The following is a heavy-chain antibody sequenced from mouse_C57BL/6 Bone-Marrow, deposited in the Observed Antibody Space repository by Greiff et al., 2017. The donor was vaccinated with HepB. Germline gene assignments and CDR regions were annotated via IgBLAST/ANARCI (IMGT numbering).Heavy chain of an antibody. CDR1: GYSITSGYY. J-gene: IGHJ1*03. Sequence: EESGPGLVKPSQSLSLTCSVTGYSITSGYYWNWIRQFPGNKLEWMGYISYDGSNNYNPSLKNRISITRDTSKNQFFLKLNSVTTEDTATYYCARDGYPYWYFDVWGTGTTVTVSS. V-gene: IGHV3-6*01. D-gene: IGHD2-2*01. CDR3: ARDGYPYWYFDV. CDR2: ISYDGSN.